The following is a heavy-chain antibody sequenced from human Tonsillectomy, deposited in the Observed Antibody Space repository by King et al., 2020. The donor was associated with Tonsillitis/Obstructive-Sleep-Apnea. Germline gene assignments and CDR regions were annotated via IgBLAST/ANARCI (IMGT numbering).Heavy chain of an antibody. CDR3: ARASALVPAPSSRFDP. J-gene: IGHJ5*02. Sequence: VQLQESGPGLVKPSETLSLTCTVSGGSISSYYWSWIRQPPGKGLEWIGYIYYSGSTNYNPSLKSRVTISVDTSKNQFSLKLSSVTAADTAVYYCARASALVPAPSSRFDPWGQGTLVTVSS. D-gene: IGHD2-2*01. CDR2: IYYSGST. CDR1: GGSISSYY. V-gene: IGHV4-59*01.